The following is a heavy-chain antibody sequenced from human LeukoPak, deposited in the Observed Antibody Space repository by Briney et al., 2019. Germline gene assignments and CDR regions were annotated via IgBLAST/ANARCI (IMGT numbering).Heavy chain of an antibody. Sequence: ASVTVSCKASGYTFTSYGINWVRQAPGQGLEWVGWISAYNGNTNYAQKLQGRVTMSTDPSTNTAYMELRRLRSDDPAVYYCARDRGLVPAAKWWFDPGGEGTLVTVS. J-gene: IGHJ5*02. CDR2: ISAYNGNT. CDR1: GYTFTSYG. D-gene: IGHD2-2*01. CDR3: ARDRGLVPAAKWWFDP. V-gene: IGHV1-18*01.